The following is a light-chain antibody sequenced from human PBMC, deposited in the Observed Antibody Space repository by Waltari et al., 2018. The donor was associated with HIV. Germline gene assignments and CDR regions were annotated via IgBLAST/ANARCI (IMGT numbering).Light chain of an antibody. Sequence: QSASPQPASVSGFPVQPLNFSCTAFRSAPRFDQYFSCYQPHPGTTPRLIIFDINNRPSGVSDHLSGSRSGNSASLTFSGLQSGDEAHYYCASNRLDYTLIFGGGTKLTVL. V-gene: IGLV2-14*03. CDR3: ASNRLDYTLI. J-gene: IGLJ2*01. CDR2: DIN. CDR1: RSAPRFDQY.